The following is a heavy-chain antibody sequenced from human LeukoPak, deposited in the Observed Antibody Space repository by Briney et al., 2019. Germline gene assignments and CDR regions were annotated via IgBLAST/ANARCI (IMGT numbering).Heavy chain of an antibody. CDR1: GGSISNYY. CDR3: ARGRSGHGGLGY. CDR2: IYYSGST. J-gene: IGHJ4*02. Sequence: PSETLSLTCTVSGGSISNYYWNWIRQPPGKGLEWIGYIYYSGSTAYNPSLKSRLTISLDTSKNQFSLKLNSVTAADTAVYYCARGRSGHGGLGYWGQGTLVTVSS. V-gene: IGHV4-59*01. D-gene: IGHD3-10*01.